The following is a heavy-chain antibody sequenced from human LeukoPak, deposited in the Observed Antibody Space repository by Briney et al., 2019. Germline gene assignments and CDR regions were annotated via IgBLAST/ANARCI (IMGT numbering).Heavy chain of an antibody. V-gene: IGHV3-7*01. CDR2: IKQDGSTK. D-gene: IGHD1-26*01. CDR3: ARDTDGSLDY. Sequence: GGSLRPSCAAAAFTFTNAWVAWVRQAPGKGRGWGANIKQDGSTKRYVDSVTGRFTIPRDNPKNSLYVQMNSLRPDDTAVYYCARDTDGSLDYWGQGILVTVAS. CDR1: AFTFTNAW. J-gene: IGHJ4*02.